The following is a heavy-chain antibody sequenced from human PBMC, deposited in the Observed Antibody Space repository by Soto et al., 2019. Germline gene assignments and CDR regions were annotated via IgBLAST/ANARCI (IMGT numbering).Heavy chain of an antibody. CDR1: GGSFSGYY. V-gene: IGHV4-34*01. CDR3: ARGIAAAGTRYYFDY. J-gene: IGHJ4*02. CDR2: INHSGST. D-gene: IGHD6-13*01. Sequence: QVQLQQWGAGLLKPSETLSLTCAVYGGSFSGYYWRWIRQPPGQGLEWIGEINHSGSTNYNPSLKRRVTISVDTSKNQFSLKLSSVTAADTAVYYCARGIAAAGTRYYFDYWGQGTLVTVSS.